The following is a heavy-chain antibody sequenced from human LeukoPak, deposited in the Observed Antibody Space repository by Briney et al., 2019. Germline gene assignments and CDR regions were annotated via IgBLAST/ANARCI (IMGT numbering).Heavy chain of an antibody. CDR3: AMATFWSGPNWFDP. CDR2: ISSSSSYI. Sequence: PGGSLRLSCSAAGFTFNSYSMNWVRQAPGKGLEWVSSISSSSSYIYYADSVKGRFTISRDNATNSLYLQMNRLRAEDTAVYYCAMATFWSGPNWFDPWGQGTLVTVSS. J-gene: IGHJ5*02. V-gene: IGHV3-21*01. CDR1: GFTFNSYS. D-gene: IGHD3-3*01.